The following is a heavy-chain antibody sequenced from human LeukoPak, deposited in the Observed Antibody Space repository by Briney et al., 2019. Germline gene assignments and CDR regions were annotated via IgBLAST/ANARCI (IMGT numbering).Heavy chain of an antibody. Sequence: GGSLRLSCAASGFTFSCYGMNWVRQAPGKGLEWVSSMSSSSSYIYYADSVKGRFTISRDNAKNSLYLQMNSLRAEDTAVYYCTRDQYGGYRYDYWGQGTLVTVSS. CDR1: GFTFSCYG. D-gene: IGHD5-12*01. CDR2: MSSSSSYI. CDR3: TRDQYGGYRYDY. J-gene: IGHJ4*02. V-gene: IGHV3-21*01.